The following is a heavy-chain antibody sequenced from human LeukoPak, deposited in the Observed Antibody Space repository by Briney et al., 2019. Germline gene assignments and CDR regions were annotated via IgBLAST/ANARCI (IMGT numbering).Heavy chain of an antibody. J-gene: IGHJ4*02. Sequence: SKTLSLTCTVSGGSISSYYWSWIRQPPGKGLEWIGYIYYSGSTNYNPSLKSRVTISVDTSKNQFSLKLSSVTAADTAVYYCAREGGGNFDYWGQGTLVTVSS. CDR2: IYYSGST. CDR1: GGSISSYY. V-gene: IGHV4-59*01. D-gene: IGHD3-16*01. CDR3: AREGGGNFDY.